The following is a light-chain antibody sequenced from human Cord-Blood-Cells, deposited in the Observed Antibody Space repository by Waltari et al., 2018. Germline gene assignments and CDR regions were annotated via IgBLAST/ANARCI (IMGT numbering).Light chain of an antibody. CDR2: SNN. Sequence: QSVPTQPPSSSGTPGQRVTISCSGSSSNIGSNNVNWYQQLPGTAPKLLIYSNNQRPSGVPDRFSGSKSGTSASLAISGLQSEDEADYYCAAWDDSLNYVFGTGTKVTVL. CDR1: SSNIGSNN. CDR3: AAWDDSLNYV. V-gene: IGLV1-44*01. J-gene: IGLJ1*01.